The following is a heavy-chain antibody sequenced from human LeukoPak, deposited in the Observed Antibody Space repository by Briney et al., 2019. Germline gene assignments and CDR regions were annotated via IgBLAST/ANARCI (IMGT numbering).Heavy chain of an antibody. Sequence: SETLSLTCTVSGGSISSYYWSWIRQPLGKGLEWIGYIYYSGSTNYNPSLKSRVTISVDTSKNQFSLKLSSVTAADTAVYYCARLLIPPLGDGYLDYWGQGTLVTVSS. D-gene: IGHD5-24*01. CDR1: GGSISSYY. CDR2: IYYSGST. V-gene: IGHV4-59*08. CDR3: ARLLIPPLGDGYLDY. J-gene: IGHJ4*02.